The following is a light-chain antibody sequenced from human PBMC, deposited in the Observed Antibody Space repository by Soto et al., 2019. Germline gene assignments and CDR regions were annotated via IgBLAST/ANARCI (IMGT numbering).Light chain of an antibody. CDR3: QQRSNWPSIT. V-gene: IGKV3-11*01. CDR1: QTVSSS. Sequence: EIVLTQSPATLSLSPGERATLSCRASQTVSSSLAWYQQKPGQAPRLLIYEASNRATGIPARFSGSGSGADFTLTISSLEPEDFAVYYCQQRSNWPSITFGQGTRLEIK. CDR2: EAS. J-gene: IGKJ5*01.